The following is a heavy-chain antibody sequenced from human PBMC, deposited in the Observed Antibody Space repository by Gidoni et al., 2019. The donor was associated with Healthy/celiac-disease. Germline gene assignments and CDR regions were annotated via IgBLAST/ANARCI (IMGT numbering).Heavy chain of an antibody. CDR1: GYTFTSYA. J-gene: IGHJ5*02. Sequence: QVQLVQSGAEVKKPGASVKVSCKASGYTFTSYAMHWVRQAPGQRLEWMGWINAGNGNTKYSQKFQGRVTITRDTSASTAYMELSSLRSEDTAVYYCARSGIELRFLEWLYHWGQGTLVTVSS. D-gene: IGHD3-3*01. V-gene: IGHV1-3*01. CDR2: INAGNGNT. CDR3: ARSGIELRFLEWLYH.